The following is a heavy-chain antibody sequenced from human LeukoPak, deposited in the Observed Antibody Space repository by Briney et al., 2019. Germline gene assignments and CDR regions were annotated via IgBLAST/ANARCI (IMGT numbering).Heavy chain of an antibody. D-gene: IGHD3-16*01. V-gene: IGHV4-59*12. Sequence: PSESLSLTSTVSLGSLTSYYWSWIPQPPGKGRGWFGYIFLVGIVNTHPSLKSQVTVSLYPPKNQISLKLSSATAADTAVHFCARDSSLRFPRYFALWGRGTLDT. CDR2: IFLVGIV. CDR1: LGSLTSYY. J-gene: IGHJ2*01. CDR3: ARDSSLRFPRYFAL.